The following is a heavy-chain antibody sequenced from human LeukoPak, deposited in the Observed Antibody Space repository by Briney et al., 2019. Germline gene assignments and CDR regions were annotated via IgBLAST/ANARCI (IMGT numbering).Heavy chain of an antibody. CDR3: ARGFGYSYGRGYDY. CDR2: IYYSGST. J-gene: IGHJ4*02. Sequence: PSETLSLTCTVSNGSITNYYWSWIRQPPGKGLEWIGYIYYSGSTNYNPSLKSRVTISVDTSKNQFSLRLTSVSAAGTAVYYCARGFGYSYGRGYDYWGQGTLVTVSS. CDR1: NGSITNYY. V-gene: IGHV4-59*01. D-gene: IGHD5-18*01.